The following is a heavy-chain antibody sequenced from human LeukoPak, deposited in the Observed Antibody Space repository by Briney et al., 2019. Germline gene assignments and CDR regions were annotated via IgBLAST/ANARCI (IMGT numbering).Heavy chain of an antibody. CDR2: INPHSGGT. CDR3: ARDYIAVAGKNNWFDP. J-gene: IGHJ5*02. V-gene: IGHV1-2*02. D-gene: IGHD6-19*01. Sequence: ASVKVSCKASGYTFTGFYMHWVRQAPGQGLEWMGWINPHSGGTNYAQNFQGRVTMTRDTSISTAYMELSRLRSDDTAVYYCARDYIAVAGKNNWFDPWGQGTLVTVSS. CDR1: GYTFTGFY.